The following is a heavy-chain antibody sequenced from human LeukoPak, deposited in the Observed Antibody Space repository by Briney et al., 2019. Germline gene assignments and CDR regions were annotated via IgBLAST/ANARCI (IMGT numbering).Heavy chain of an antibody. V-gene: IGHV3-23*01. Sequence: GGSLRLSCAASGFTFSDYAMSWVRQAPEKGLEWVSAISGSGDATKYADSVKGRFTISRDNSKNTLYLQMNSLRAEDTAVYYCAKDFCRGGSCYNDAFDIWGQGTMVTVSS. J-gene: IGHJ3*02. D-gene: IGHD2-15*01. CDR1: GFTFSDYA. CDR3: AKDFCRGGSCYNDAFDI. CDR2: ISGSGDAT.